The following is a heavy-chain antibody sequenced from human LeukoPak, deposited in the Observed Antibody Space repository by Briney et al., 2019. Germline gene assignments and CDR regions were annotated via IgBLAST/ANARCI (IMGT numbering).Heavy chain of an antibody. J-gene: IGHJ4*02. V-gene: IGHV4-38-2*01. CDR2: IYHSGST. CDR3: ARVGDNDSSGYCKGNY. Sequence: SETLSLTCAVSGYSISSGYYWGWIGQPPGKGLEWIGSIYHSGSTYYNSCLKSRFTISVDTSKNQSSLKLSSVTAADTAVYYCARVGDNDSSGYCKGNYWGQGTLVTVSS. D-gene: IGHD3-22*01. CDR1: GYSISSGYY.